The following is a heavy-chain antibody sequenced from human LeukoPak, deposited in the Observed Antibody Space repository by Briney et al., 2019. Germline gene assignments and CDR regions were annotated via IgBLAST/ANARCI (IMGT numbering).Heavy chain of an antibody. CDR2: IKQDGGEK. CDR1: GFTFSSYW. D-gene: IGHD6-19*01. J-gene: IGHJ4*02. V-gene: IGHV3-7*01. Sequence: GGSLRLSCAASGFTFSSYWMSWVRQAPGKGLEWVAKIKQDGGEKYYVDSVKGRFTISRDNAKNSLYLQMNSLRAEDTALYYCTRGGSAVAGPYFDYWGQGTLVTVSS. CDR3: TRGGSAVAGPYFDY.